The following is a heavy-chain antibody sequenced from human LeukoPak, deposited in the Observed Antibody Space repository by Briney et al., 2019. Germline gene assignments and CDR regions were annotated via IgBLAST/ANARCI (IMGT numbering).Heavy chain of an antibody. D-gene: IGHD3-3*01. J-gene: IGHJ5*02. V-gene: IGHV1-69*13. CDR3: ARVGARNYDFWSGYEFIDWFDP. Sequence: SVKVSCKASGGTFSSYAISWVRQAPGQGIEWMGGIIPIFGTANYAQKFQGRVTITADESTSTAYMELSSLRSEDTAVYYCARVGARNYDFWSGYEFIDWFDPWGQGTLVTVSS. CDR2: IIPIFGTA. CDR1: GGTFSSYA.